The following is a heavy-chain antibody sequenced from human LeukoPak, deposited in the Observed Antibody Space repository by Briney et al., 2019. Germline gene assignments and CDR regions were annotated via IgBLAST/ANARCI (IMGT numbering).Heavy chain of an antibody. J-gene: IGHJ4*02. V-gene: IGHV4-4*02. CDR1: GGSISSSNW. CDR2: IYHSGST. Sequence: PSETLSLTCAVSGGSISSSNWWSWVRQPPGKGLEWIGEIYHSGSTNYNPSLKSRVTISVDKSKNQFSLKLSSVTAADTAVYYCARALDGGDAASYSDYWGQGTLVTVSS. D-gene: IGHD3-16*01. CDR3: ARALDGGDAASYSDY.